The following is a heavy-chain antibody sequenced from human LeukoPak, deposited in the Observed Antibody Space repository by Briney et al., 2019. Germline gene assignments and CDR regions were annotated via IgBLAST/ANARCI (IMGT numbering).Heavy chain of an antibody. D-gene: IGHD5-18*01. V-gene: IGHV3-48*01. CDR2: ISSSGSTI. CDR3: AKGIELWLTYFDH. J-gene: IGHJ4*02. Sequence: EGSLRLSCAASGFTFRSHSMQWVRQAPGKGLEWVSHISSSGSTIYYADSVKGRFTISRDNSKNTLSLQMNSLRAEDTAVYYCAKGIELWLTYFDHWGRGTLVTASS. CDR1: GFTFRSHS.